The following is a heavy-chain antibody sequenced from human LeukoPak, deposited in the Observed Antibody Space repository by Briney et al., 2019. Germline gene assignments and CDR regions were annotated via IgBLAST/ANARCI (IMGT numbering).Heavy chain of an antibody. J-gene: IGHJ6*03. Sequence: SETLSLTCAVYGGSFSGYYWSWIRQPPGKGLEWIGEINHSGSTTYNPSLKSRVTISVDTSKNQFSLKLSSVTAADTAVYYCARVIAAAGNYYMDVWGKGTTVTVSS. V-gene: IGHV4-34*01. D-gene: IGHD6-13*01. CDR1: GGSFSGYY. CDR2: INHSGST. CDR3: ARVIAAAGNYYMDV.